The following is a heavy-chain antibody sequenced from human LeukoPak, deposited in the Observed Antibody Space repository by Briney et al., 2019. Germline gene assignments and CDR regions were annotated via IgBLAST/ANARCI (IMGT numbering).Heavy chain of an antibody. CDR3: ARDQGLTAPPPYGLDV. V-gene: IGHV1-69*04. Sequence: ASVKVSCKASGGTFSIYAISWVRQAPGQGLEWMGRIIPILGIANYAQKFQGRVTITADTSTSTAYMELSSLRSEETAVYYCARDQGLTAPPPYGLDVWGQGTTVIVSS. D-gene: IGHD5-18*01. J-gene: IGHJ6*02. CDR2: IIPILGIA. CDR1: GGTFSIYA.